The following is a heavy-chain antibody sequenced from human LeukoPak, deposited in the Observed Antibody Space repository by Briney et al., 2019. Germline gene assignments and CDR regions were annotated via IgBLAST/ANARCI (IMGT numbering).Heavy chain of an antibody. CDR1: GGSISSSSYY. V-gene: IGHV4-31*03. CDR2: IYHSGNT. D-gene: IGHD5-24*01. CDR3: ARAPIYNEHADWFDP. Sequence: PSETLSLTCTVSGGSISSSSYYWGWIRQHPGKDLEWIGYIYHSGNTYYNPSLKSRVTISVDTSKNQFSLKLTSVTAADTAVYYCARAPIYNEHADWFDPWGQGALVTVSS. J-gene: IGHJ5*02.